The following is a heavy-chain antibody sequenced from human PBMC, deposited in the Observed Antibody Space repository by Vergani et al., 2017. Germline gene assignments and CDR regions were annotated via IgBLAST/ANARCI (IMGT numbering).Heavy chain of an antibody. CDR3: ARVAPGQWLAGFDY. CDR2: IWYDGSNK. Sequence: VQLVESGGGLVQPGGSLRLSCAASGFTFSSYGMHWVRQAPGKGLEWVAVIWYDGSNKYYADSVKGRFTSSRDNSKNTLYLQMNSLRAEDTAVYYCARVAPGQWLAGFDYWGQGTLVTVSS. D-gene: IGHD6-19*01. J-gene: IGHJ4*02. V-gene: IGHV3-33*01. CDR1: GFTFSSYG.